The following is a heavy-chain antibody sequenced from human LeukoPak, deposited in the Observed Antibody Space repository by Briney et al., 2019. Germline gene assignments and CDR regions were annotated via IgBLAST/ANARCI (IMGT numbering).Heavy chain of an antibody. Sequence: ASVKVSCKASGYTFTAYYIHWVRHAPGQGLEYMGVINPSSENTIYTQRFRGRVTMTRDTSTSTVYMELSSLRSEDTAVYYCARGYYGSGSCSEYFQYWGQGTLVTVSS. D-gene: IGHD3-10*01. V-gene: IGHV1-46*01. CDR2: INPSSENT. J-gene: IGHJ1*01. CDR3: ARGYYGSGSCSEYFQY. CDR1: GYTFTAYY.